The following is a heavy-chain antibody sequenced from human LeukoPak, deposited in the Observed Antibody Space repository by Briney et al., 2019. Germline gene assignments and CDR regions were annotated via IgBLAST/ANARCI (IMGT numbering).Heavy chain of an antibody. D-gene: IGHD6-13*01. Sequence: SVKVSCKASGYTFTSYYMHWVRQAPGQGLEWMGIINPSGGSTSYAQKFQGRVTMTRDTSTSTVYMELSSLRSEDTAVYYCARGGLIAALRLRYFDLWGRGTLVTVSS. CDR3: ARGGLIAALRLRYFDL. CDR1: GYTFTSYY. J-gene: IGHJ2*01. CDR2: INPSGGST. V-gene: IGHV1-46*01.